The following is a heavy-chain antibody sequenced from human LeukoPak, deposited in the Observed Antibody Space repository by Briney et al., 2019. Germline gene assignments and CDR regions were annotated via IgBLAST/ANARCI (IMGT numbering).Heavy chain of an antibody. J-gene: IGHJ4*02. CDR3: ARDRYYYDSSARYFDY. V-gene: IGHV4-4*07. CDR2: THTSGST. D-gene: IGHD3-22*01. CDR1: AGSISSYY. Sequence: SETLSLTCTVSAGSISSYYWSWIRQPAGKGLEWIGRTHTSGSTNYSTSLKSRATMSVDTSRNQFSLKLSSGTVADTAVYYCARDRYYYDSSARYFDYWGQGTLVTVSS.